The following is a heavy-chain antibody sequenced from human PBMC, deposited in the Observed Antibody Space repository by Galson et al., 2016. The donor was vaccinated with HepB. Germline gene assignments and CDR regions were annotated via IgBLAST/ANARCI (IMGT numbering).Heavy chain of an antibody. CDR1: GDSVSSNSVT. Sequence: CAISGDSVSSNSVTWSWIRQSPSRGLEWLGRTYYRSKWYNDYAVSVKSRITINPDTSKNQFSLHLNSVTPEDTAVSYCTRSGGPLGTYMVVDHFDYWGQGTLVPVSS. V-gene: IGHV6-1*01. J-gene: IGHJ4*02. CDR2: TYYRSKWYN. D-gene: IGHD5-18*01. CDR3: TRSGGPLGTYMVVDHFDY.